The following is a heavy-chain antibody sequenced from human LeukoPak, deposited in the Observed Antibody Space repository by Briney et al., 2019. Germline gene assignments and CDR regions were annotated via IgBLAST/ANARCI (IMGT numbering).Heavy chain of an antibody. D-gene: IGHD6-6*01. CDR1: GFTFVDYA. J-gene: IGHJ4*02. CDR3: ASQEGIAASPFDY. CDR2: ISWNSGSI. V-gene: IGHV3-9*01. Sequence: PGRSLRLSCAASGFTFVDYAMHSGRQAPGKGLEWVSAISWNSGSIGDADSVKGRFTISRDNAKNSLYLQMNSMRAEDTALYYCASQEGIAASPFDYWGQGTLVTVSS.